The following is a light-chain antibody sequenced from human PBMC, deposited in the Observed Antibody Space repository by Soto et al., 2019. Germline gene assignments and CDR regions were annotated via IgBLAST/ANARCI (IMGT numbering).Light chain of an antibody. CDR3: LQDYNYPYT. Sequence: AIQMTQSPSSLSASVGDRVTITCRASQGIRNDLGWYQQKPGKAPKLLIYSASSLQSGVPSRFSGSGSGTDFTLTITSLQPEDFATYYCLQDYNYPYTFGQGTKVDIK. J-gene: IGKJ2*01. CDR1: QGIRND. CDR2: SAS. V-gene: IGKV1-6*01.